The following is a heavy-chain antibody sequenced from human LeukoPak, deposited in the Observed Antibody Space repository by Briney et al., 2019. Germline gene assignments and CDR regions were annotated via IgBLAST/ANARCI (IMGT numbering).Heavy chain of an antibody. D-gene: IGHD6-13*01. V-gene: IGHV3-30*14. Sequence: GGSLRLSCAASGFTVSSNYMSWVRQAPGKGLEWVAVISYDGSNKYYADSVKGRFTVSRDNSKNTLYLQMNSLRAEDTAVYYCARDGAAAAGTFDYWGQGTLVTVSS. CDR2: ISYDGSNK. CDR3: ARDGAAAAGTFDY. CDR1: GFTVSSNY. J-gene: IGHJ4*02.